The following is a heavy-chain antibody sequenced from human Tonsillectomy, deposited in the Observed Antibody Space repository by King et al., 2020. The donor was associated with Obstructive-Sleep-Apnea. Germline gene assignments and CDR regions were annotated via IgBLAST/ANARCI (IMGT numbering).Heavy chain of an antibody. CDR1: GFTFSSYW. CDR2: INSDGSRT. CDR3: AREMGYSDAFDS. V-gene: IGHV3-74*01. Sequence: EVQLVESGGGLVQPGGSLRLSCAASGFTFSSYWMHWVRQAPGKGLVWVSRINSDGSRTSYADSVKGRFTISRNNAKNTLYLQMNSLRAEDTAVYYCAREMGYSDAFDSWGQGTMVTVSS. D-gene: IGHD5-18*01. J-gene: IGHJ3*02.